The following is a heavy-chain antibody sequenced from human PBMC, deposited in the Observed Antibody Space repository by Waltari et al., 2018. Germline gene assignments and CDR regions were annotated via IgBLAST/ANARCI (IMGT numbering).Heavy chain of an antibody. CDR2: LNPNSGGT. CDR1: GYVFTGYY. D-gene: IGHD3-22*01. V-gene: IGHV1-2*02. J-gene: IGHJ4*02. CDR3: AHSTPPYYYDESGFNPFDY. Sequence: QVQLVQSGPEVKKPGASVEVSCKASGYVFTGYYIHWVRQAPGQGLEWMGWLNPNSGGTNDAQKFQGRVTMTRDTSISTVYMELSRLRSDDTAVYYCAHSTPPYYYDESGFNPFDYWGQGTLVTVSS.